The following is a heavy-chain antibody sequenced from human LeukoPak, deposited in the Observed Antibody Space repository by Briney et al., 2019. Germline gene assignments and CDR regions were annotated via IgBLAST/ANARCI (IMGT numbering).Heavy chain of an antibody. CDR2: IYYSGST. D-gene: IGHD5-12*01. V-gene: IGHV4-31*03. CDR1: GGSISSGGYY. CDR3: ARGISGYDYFGFDP. J-gene: IGHJ5*02. Sequence: PSETLSLTCTVSGGSISSGGYYWSWIRQHPGKGLEWIGYIYYSGSTYYNPSLKSRVTISVDTSKNQFSLKLSSVTAADTAVYYCARGISGYDYFGFDPWAREPWSPSPQ.